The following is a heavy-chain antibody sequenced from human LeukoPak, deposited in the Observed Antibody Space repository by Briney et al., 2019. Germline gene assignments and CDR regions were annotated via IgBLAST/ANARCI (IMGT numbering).Heavy chain of an antibody. CDR2: INSNSGDT. J-gene: IGHJ1*01. CDR1: GYTFTDYY. V-gene: IGHV1-2*02. CDR3: VRQIPSY. Sequence: ASVKVSCKASGYTFTDYYIHWVRQAPGQRLEWMGWINSNSGDTNYAQKFQGRVTMTRDTSISTAYIELSRLTFDDTAVYYCVRQIPSYWGQGTLVTVSS. D-gene: IGHD2-21*01.